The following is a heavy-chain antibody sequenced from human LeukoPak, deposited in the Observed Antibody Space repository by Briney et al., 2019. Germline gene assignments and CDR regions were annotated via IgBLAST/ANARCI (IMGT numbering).Heavy chain of an antibody. V-gene: IGHV3-48*01. D-gene: IGHD6-13*01. J-gene: IGHJ4*02. Sequence: GGSLRLSCAASGFTFSSYSMNWVRQAPGKGLEWVSYISSSSSTIYYADSVKGRFTISRDNAKNSLYLQMNSLRAEDTAVYYCARDGAAAGPYYFDYWGQGTLVTVSS. CDR1: GFTFSSYS. CDR2: ISSSSSTI. CDR3: ARDGAAAGPYYFDY.